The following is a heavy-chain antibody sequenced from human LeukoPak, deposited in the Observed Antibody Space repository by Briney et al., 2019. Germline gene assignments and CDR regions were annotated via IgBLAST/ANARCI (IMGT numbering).Heavy chain of an antibody. Sequence: SETLSLTCTVSGGSISSGSYYWSWIRQPAGKGLEWIGRIYTSGSTNYNPSLKSRVTLSVDTSKNQFSLKLSSVTAADTAVYYCAREADSSGWFSDYWGQGTLVTVSS. CDR2: IYTSGST. J-gene: IGHJ4*02. D-gene: IGHD3-22*01. CDR3: AREADSSGWFSDY. V-gene: IGHV4-61*02. CDR1: GGSISSGSYY.